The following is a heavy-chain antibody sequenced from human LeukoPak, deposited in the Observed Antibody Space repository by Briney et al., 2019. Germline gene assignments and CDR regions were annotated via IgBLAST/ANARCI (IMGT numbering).Heavy chain of an antibody. CDR1: GGSISTYY. D-gene: IGHD2-15*01. CDR2: VYYGGST. V-gene: IGHV4-59*01. CDR3: ARGRGCSGGSCYVDY. Sequence: PSDTLSLTCTVSGGSISTYYWSWIRQPPRKGLAWIGYVYYGGSTSYSPSLKSRVTISVDTSKNQFSLKLSFVTAADTAVYYCARGRGCSGGSCYVDYWGQGTLVTVSS. J-gene: IGHJ4*02.